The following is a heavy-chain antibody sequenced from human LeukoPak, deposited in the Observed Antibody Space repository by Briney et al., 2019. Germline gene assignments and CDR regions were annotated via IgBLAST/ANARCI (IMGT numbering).Heavy chain of an antibody. Sequence: GGSLRLSCAASGFSVSSNYMSWARQAPGKGLEWVSVIYSGGSTYYADSVKGRFTISRDNSKNTLYLQMSSLRAEDTAVYYCVKDRRYSSSWGLFDYWGQGTLVTVSS. CDR3: VKDRRYSSSWGLFDY. CDR2: IYSGGST. CDR1: GFSVSSNY. J-gene: IGHJ4*02. D-gene: IGHD6-13*01. V-gene: IGHV3-66*01.